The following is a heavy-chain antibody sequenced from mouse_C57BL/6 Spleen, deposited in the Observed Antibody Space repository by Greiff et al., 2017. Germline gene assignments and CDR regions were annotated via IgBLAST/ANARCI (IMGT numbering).Heavy chain of an antibody. CDR1: GYTFTDYE. Sequence: QVQLQQSGAELVRPGASVTLSCKASGYTFTDYEMHWVKQTPVHGLEWIGAIDPETGGTAYNQKFKGKAILTADKSSSTAYMELRSLTSEDSAVYYCTITPTWALAYWGQGTLVTVSA. CDR2: IDPETGGT. CDR3: TITPTWALAY. V-gene: IGHV1-15*01. D-gene: IGHD4-1*01. J-gene: IGHJ3*01.